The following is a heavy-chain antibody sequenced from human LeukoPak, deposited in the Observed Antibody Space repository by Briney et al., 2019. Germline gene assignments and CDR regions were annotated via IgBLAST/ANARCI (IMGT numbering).Heavy chain of an antibody. Sequence: ASVKVSCKASGYTFTSYAMNWVRQAPGQGLEWMGWINTNTGNPTYAQGFTGRFVFSLDTSVSTAYLQISSLKAEDTAVYYCARDHVSSGWYLFGRLGSYYYMDVWGKGTTVTVSS. CDR3: ARDHVSSGWYLFGRLGSYYYMDV. J-gene: IGHJ6*03. CDR1: GYTFTSYA. CDR2: INTNTGNP. D-gene: IGHD6-19*01. V-gene: IGHV7-4-1*02.